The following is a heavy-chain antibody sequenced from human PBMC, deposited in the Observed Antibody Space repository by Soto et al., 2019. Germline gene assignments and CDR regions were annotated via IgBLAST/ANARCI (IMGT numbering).Heavy chain of an antibody. J-gene: IGHJ5*02. D-gene: IGHD1-7*01. CDR2: IYYSGRT. V-gene: IGHV4-31*03. Sequence: QVQLQESGPGLVKPSQTLSLTCTISGGSISSGGYYWSWIRQHPGKGLEWIGYIYYSGRTYYNPSLKSRVTISVDTSKNQFSLKLSSVTAADTAVYYCARAPRGWNSVRGSNWFDPWGQGTLVTVSS. CDR1: GGSISSGGYY. CDR3: ARAPRGWNSVRGSNWFDP.